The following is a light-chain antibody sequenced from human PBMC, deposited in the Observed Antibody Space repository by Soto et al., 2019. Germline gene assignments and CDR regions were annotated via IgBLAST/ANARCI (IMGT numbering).Light chain of an antibody. CDR3: QHYNDYSWT. V-gene: IGKV1-5*03. CDR2: KTS. Sequence: DINMTQAPSTLSASVGDRVTITCRASQSISICLAWYQQKPGKAPNLLIYKTSSLESGVPSRFSGSGSGTDFTLPISSLQPDDFATYYCQHYNDYSWTFGQGTKVEIK. CDR1: QSISIC. J-gene: IGKJ1*01.